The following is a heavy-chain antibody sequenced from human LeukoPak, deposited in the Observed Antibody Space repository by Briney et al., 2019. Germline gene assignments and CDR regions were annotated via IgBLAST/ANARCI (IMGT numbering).Heavy chain of an antibody. V-gene: IGHV3-23*01. CDR1: GISLSNYA. D-gene: IGHD3-10*01. CDR3: AKHGVVVRGLLVNGYHQEAYHYDF. Sequence: GGSLRLSCVVSGISLSNYAMTWVRQAPGKGLEWVSYISERGGSTTFADSVKGRFTISRDTSLKTLYLQMNNLRPEDTAVYFCAKHGVVVRGLLVNGYHQEAYHYDFWGQGVLVIVSS. J-gene: IGHJ4*02. CDR2: ISERGGST.